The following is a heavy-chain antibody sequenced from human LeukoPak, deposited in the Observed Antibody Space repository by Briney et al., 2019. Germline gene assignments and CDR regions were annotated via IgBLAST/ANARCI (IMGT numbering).Heavy chain of an antibody. CDR3: ARGVREYYDSSEYYQSEIHYYHYGMDV. CDR2: TYYRSKWYN. D-gene: IGHD3-22*01. CDR1: GDSVSSNSAA. J-gene: IGHJ6*02. V-gene: IGHV6-1*01. Sequence: SQTLSLTCAISGDSVSSNSAAWNWIRQSPSRGLEWLGRTYYRSKWYNDYAVSVKSRITINPDTSKNQLSLQLNSVTPEDTAVYYCARGVREYYDSSEYYQSEIHYYHYGMDVWGQGTTVTVSS.